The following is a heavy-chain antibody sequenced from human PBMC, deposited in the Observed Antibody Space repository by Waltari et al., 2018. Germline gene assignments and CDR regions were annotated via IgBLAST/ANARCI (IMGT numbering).Heavy chain of an antibody. CDR1: GFTFSSYA. CDR3: ARFLGGNVDY. V-gene: IGHV3-23*01. J-gene: IGHJ4*02. CDR2: ISGSGGST. Sequence: EVQLLESGGGLVQPGGSLRLSCAASGFTFSSYAISWVRQAPGKGLEWGSAISGSGGSTYYADSVKGRFTISRDNSKNTLYLQMNSLRAEDTAVYYCARFLGGNVDYWGQGTLVTVSS. D-gene: IGHD2-15*01.